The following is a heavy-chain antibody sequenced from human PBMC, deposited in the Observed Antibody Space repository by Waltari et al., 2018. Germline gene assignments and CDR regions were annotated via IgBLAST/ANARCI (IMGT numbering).Heavy chain of an antibody. D-gene: IGHD3-9*01. CDR3: ARGIVRTYYDILTGYYNRYFDY. J-gene: IGHJ4*02. CDR2: INHSGST. V-gene: IGHV4-34*01. Sequence: QVQLQQWGAGLLKPSETLSLTCAVNGGSFSCYYWRWIRQPPGKGLEWIGEINHSGSTNYNPSLKSRVTISVDTSKNQFSLKLSSVTAADTAVYYCARGIVRTYYDILTGYYNRYFDYWGQGTLVTVSS. CDR1: GGSFSCYY.